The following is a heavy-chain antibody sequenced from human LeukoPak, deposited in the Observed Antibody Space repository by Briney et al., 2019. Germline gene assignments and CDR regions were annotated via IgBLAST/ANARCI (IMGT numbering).Heavy chain of an antibody. Sequence: SGTLSLTCTVSGASLSNTDFYWGWIRQPPGKGLQWIGNIYYSGSTYYNPSLSSRVTMSVDTYKNQFSLKMTSVPAADTAVYYCARLTKGRYFDYIFDYWGQGTLFTVST. V-gene: IGHV4-39*01. J-gene: IGHJ4*02. CDR2: IYYSGST. CDR1: GASLSNTDFY. D-gene: IGHD3-9*01. CDR3: ARLTKGRYFDYIFDY.